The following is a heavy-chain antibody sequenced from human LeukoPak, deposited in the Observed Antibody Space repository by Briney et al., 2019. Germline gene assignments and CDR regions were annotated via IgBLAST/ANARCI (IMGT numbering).Heavy chain of an antibody. V-gene: IGHV3-30-3*01. CDR2: ISYDGSNK. CDR1: GFTFSSYA. CDR3: AREGHDYYDSSGYYFDY. D-gene: IGHD3-22*01. J-gene: IGHJ4*02. Sequence: GSLRLSCAASGFTFSSYAMHWVRQAPGKGLEWVAVISYDGSNKYYADSVKGRLTISRDNSKNTLYLQMNSLRAEDTAVYYCAREGHDYYDSSGYYFDYWGQGTLVTVSS.